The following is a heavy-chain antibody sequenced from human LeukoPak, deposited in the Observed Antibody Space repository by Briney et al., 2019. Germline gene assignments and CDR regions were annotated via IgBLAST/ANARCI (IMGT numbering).Heavy chain of an antibody. CDR2: IKQDRSEK. Sequence: GGSLRLSCAASGFTFTNYWMSWVRQAPGKGLELVANIKQDRSEKYYVDSVKGRFTISRDNAKNSLYLQMNSLRAEDTAVYYCARGYLSSTRTDYFDYWGQGTLVTVSS. CDR3: ARGYLSSTRTDYFDY. CDR1: GFTFTNYW. J-gene: IGHJ4*02. V-gene: IGHV3-7*01. D-gene: IGHD6-13*01.